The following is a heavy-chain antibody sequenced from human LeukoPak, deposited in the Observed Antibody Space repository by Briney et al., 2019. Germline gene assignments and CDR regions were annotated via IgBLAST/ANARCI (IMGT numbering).Heavy chain of an antibody. CDR3: ARSSSGYYVYYFDY. J-gene: IGHJ4*02. Sequence: SETLSLTCTVSGGSISSYYWSWIRQPPGKGLEWIGYIYYSGSTNYNPSLKSRVTISVDTSKNQFSLKLSSVTAADTAVYYCARSSSGYYVYYFDYWGQGTLVTVSS. CDR1: GGSISSYY. CDR2: IYYSGST. V-gene: IGHV4-59*01. D-gene: IGHD3-22*01.